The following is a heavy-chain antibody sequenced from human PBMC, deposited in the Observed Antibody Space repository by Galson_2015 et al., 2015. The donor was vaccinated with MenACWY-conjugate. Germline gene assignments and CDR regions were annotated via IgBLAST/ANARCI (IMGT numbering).Heavy chain of an antibody. CDR1: GYSFTTYW. D-gene: IGHD1-26*01. CDR2: ISPGDSNT. Sequence: QSGAEVKKSGESLKISCQGSGYSFTTYWIAWVRQMPGRGLEWVGLISPGDSNTRYSPSFQGQVTISADKSSSTAYLQWSSLKASDTAMYYCARHPPGGRGLDVWGQGTTVTVSS. V-gene: IGHV5-51*01. CDR3: ARHPPGGRGLDV. J-gene: IGHJ6*02.